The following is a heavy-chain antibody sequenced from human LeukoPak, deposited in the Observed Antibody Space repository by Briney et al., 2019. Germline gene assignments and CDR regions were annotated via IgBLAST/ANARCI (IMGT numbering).Heavy chain of an antibody. CDR3: AVVVGATTWENWFDP. Sequence: ASVKVSCKASGYTFTKYDINWVRQATGQGLEWMGWMNPNSGDTGYAQKFQGRVTITRNTSISTAYMELSSLRSEDTAVYYCAVVVGATTWENWFDPWGQGTLVTVSS. D-gene: IGHD1-26*01. V-gene: IGHV1-8*03. CDR2: MNPNSGDT. CDR1: GYTFTKYD. J-gene: IGHJ5*02.